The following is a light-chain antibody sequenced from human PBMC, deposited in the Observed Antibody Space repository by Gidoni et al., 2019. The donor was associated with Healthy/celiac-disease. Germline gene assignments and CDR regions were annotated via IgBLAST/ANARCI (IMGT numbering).Light chain of an antibody. CDR3: MQALQTRA. CDR2: LGS. J-gene: IGKJ2*01. CDR1: QSLLHSNGYNY. Sequence: EIVMNQSPLSLPVTPGEPASISCRSSQSLLHSNGYNYLDWYLQKPGQSPQLLIYLGSNRASGVPDRFSGSGSGTDFTLKISRVEAEDVGVYYCMQALQTRAFGQGTKLEIK. V-gene: IGKV2-28*01.